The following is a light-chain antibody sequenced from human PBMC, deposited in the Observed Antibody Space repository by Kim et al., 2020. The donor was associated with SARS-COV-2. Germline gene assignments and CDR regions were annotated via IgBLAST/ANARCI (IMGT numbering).Light chain of an antibody. V-gene: IGKV3-20*01. J-gene: IGKJ1*01. Sequence: EIVLTQSPGTLSLSPGERVTLSCRASQSVSSSYLAWYQQKPGQAPRLLIDGASSRATGIPDMFSGSGSGTDFTITISRLEPEDFAVYYCQRYGSSLWTFGQGTKVDIK. CDR1: QSVSSSY. CDR2: GAS. CDR3: QRYGSSLWT.